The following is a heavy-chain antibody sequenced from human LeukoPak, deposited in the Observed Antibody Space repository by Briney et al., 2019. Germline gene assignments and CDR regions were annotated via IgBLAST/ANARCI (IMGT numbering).Heavy chain of an antibody. CDR2: ISDSGGST. CDR1: GFTFSDYA. V-gene: IGHV3-23*01. Sequence: GGSLRLSCVASGFTFSDYAMSWVRQAPGEGLEWVSGISDSGGSTYYADSVKGRCTISRDNSKNTVSLQMNNLRAEDTAVYFCARHDSFIPYWGQGTLVTVTS. CDR3: ARHDSFIPY. J-gene: IGHJ4*02. D-gene: IGHD3-16*02.